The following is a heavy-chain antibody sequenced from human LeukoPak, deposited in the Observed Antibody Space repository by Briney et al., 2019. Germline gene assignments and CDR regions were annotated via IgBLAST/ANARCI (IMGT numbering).Heavy chain of an antibody. V-gene: IGHV4-34*01. Sequence: PSETLSLTCAVSGGSFSGYYWSWIRQPPGKGLEWIGEINHSGSTNYNPSLKSRVTISVDTSKNQFSLKLSSVTAADTAVYYCARRGVGSSTSCYSYWGQGTLVTVSS. D-gene: IGHD2-2*01. CDR1: GGSFSGYY. J-gene: IGHJ4*02. CDR3: ARRGVGSSTSCYSY. CDR2: INHSGST.